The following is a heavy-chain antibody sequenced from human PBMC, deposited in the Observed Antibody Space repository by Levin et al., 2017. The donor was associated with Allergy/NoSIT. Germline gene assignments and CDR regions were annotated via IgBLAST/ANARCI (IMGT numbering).Heavy chain of an antibody. Sequence: QSGGSLRLSCAASGFTFSRYAMNWVRQAPGKGLEWVSYTSVHSDNIHYADSVKGRFTISRDNAKNSLYLQMNSLRVEDTAVYYCARDPSYGSSIYYYMDIWGKGTTVTVSS. D-gene: IGHD6-13*01. V-gene: IGHV3-48*01. J-gene: IGHJ6*03. CDR3: ARDPSYGSSIYYYMDI. CDR1: GFTFSRYA. CDR2: TSVHSDNI.